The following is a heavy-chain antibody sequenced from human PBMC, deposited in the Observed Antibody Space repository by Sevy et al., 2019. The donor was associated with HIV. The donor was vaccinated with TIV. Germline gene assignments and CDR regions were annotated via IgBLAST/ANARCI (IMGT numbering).Heavy chain of an antibody. Sequence: GESLKISCAASGFTFRTYSMYWVRQAPVKGLEWVALISFDGNYTKYADSVKGRFTISRDNSNNRLDLQMSSLRVEDTAVYYCARDPNQDAFDIWDQGTVVTVSS. CDR1: GFTFRTYS. D-gene: IGHD2-2*01. CDR2: ISFDGNYT. V-gene: IGHV3-30-3*01. J-gene: IGHJ3*02. CDR3: ARDPNQDAFDI.